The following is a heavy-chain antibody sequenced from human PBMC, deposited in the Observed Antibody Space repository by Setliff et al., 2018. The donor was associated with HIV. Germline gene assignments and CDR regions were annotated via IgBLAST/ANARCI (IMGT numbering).Heavy chain of an antibody. CDR3: ARDFLGDAAWSLDY. Sequence: ASVMVSCKASAFTFNIYAIHWVRQAPGQGLEWMGYIDANTGIPTYAQALSGRFVFSLDTSVTTAYLQISSLTAEDTAVYYCARDFLGDAAWSLDYWGQGTLVTVSS. D-gene: IGHD3-9*01. CDR1: AFTFNIYA. J-gene: IGHJ4*02. CDR2: IDANTGIP. V-gene: IGHV7-4-1*02.